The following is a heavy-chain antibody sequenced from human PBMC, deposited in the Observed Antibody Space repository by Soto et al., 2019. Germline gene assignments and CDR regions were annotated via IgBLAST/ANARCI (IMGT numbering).Heavy chain of an antibody. CDR2: INHSGST. V-gene: IGHV4-34*01. Sequence: SETLSLTCAVYGGSFSGYYWSWIRQPPGKGLEWIGEINHSGSTNYNPSLKSRVTISVDTSKNQFSLKLSSVTAADTAVYYCARRPYSSGWYPGHFQHWGQGTLVTVSS. CDR3: ARRPYSSGWYPGHFQH. CDR1: GGSFSGYY. J-gene: IGHJ1*01. D-gene: IGHD6-19*01.